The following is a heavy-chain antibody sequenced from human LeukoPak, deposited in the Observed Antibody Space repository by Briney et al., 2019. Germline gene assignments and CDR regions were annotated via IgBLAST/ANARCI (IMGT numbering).Heavy chain of an antibody. D-gene: IGHD3-22*01. CDR2: IDWDDDK. CDR1: GFSLSTSGMC. V-gene: IGHV2-70*01. CDR3: ARIYFYDSSSYYFDY. Sequence: ASGPALVKPTQTFTLTCTFSGFSLSTSGMCVSWIRQPPGKALEWLALIDWDDDKYYSTSLKTRLTISKDTSKNQVVLTMTNMDPVDTATYYCARIYFYDSSSYYFDYWGQGTLVTVSS. J-gene: IGHJ4*02.